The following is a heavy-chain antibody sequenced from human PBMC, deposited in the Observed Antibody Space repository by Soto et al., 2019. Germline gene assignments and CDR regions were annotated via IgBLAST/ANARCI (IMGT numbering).Heavy chain of an antibody. J-gene: IGHJ4*01. Sequence: GGPLRSSFAGSGFTLSDHYIDWVSQAPGKVLGLVGRSRDKAQGYSITYAASVKGRFTTSIDESKNSVYMQMNSLQTEDTAFYFCVTAQYFSDRIGXTLFIEYWGHGTLVTFSS. D-gene: IGHD3-22*01. V-gene: IGHV3-72*01. CDR1: GFTLSDHY. CDR2: SRDKAQGYSI. CDR3: VTAQYFSDRIGXTLFIEY.